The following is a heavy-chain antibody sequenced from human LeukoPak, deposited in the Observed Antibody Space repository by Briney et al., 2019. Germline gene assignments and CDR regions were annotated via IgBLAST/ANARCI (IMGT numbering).Heavy chain of an antibody. CDR3: ARGVHYYGSGSYWGPYNWFDP. V-gene: IGHV4-34*01. J-gene: IGHJ5*02. Sequence: PSGTLSLTCAVDGGSFSGYYWSWIRQPPGKGLEWIGEINHSGSTNYNPSLKSRVTISVDTSKNQFSLKLSSVTAADTAVYYCARGVHYYGSGSYWGPYNWFDPWGQGTLVTVSS. D-gene: IGHD3-10*01. CDR2: INHSGST. CDR1: GGSFSGYY.